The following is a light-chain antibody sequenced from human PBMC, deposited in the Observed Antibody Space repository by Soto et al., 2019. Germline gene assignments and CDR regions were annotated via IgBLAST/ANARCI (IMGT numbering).Light chain of an antibody. J-gene: IGLJ3*02. V-gene: IGLV1-44*01. CDR2: SNN. CDR1: SSNIGSNT. Sequence: QSVLTQPPSASGTPGQRVTISCSGSSSNIGSNTVNWYQQIPGTAPKLLIYSNNQRPSGVPDRFSGSKSGTSASLAISGLQSEDESDYYCAAWDDSLNGRVFGGGTKLTGL. CDR3: AAWDDSLNGRV.